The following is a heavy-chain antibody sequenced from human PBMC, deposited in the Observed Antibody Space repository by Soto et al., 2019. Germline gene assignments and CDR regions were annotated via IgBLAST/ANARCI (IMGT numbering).Heavy chain of an antibody. V-gene: IGHV3-23*01. CDR3: AKGSRYTGDWYDH. J-gene: IGHJ5*02. CDR2: ISTTGEHT. CDR1: GFTFSNCA. Sequence: GGSLRLSCAASGFTFSNCAMSWVRQAPGQGLEWVSGISTTGEHTYYADSVKGRFTVSRDNSGNTVSLQMNTLRAEDTAIYYCAKGSRYTGDWYDHWGQGTLVTVSS. D-gene: IGHD2-2*02.